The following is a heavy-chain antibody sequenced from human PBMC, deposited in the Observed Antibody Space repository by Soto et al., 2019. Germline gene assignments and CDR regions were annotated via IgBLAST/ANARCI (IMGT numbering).Heavy chain of an antibody. CDR2: IIPLFGTP. CDR1: GGIFRTYS. V-gene: IGHV1-69*18. CDR3: ASRQGANLDNYYNMDV. J-gene: IGHJ6*02. D-gene: IGHD7-27*01. Sequence: QVQLVQSGAEVKRPGSSVKVSCKASGGIFRTYSIYWVRQAPGQGLEWMGSIIPLFGTPNYAQKFQGRVIISADESTSTACMEVTSLRSEDTAMYFCASRQGANLDNYYNMDVWGQGTTVTVSS.